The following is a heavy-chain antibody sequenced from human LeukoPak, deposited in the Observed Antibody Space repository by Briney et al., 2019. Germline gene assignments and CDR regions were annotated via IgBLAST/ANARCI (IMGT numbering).Heavy chain of an antibody. CDR3: ARNKGIVAYRLDP. CDR1: GFTVSNTY. Sequence: GRSLRLSCEASGFTVSNTYMTWVRQASGKGQEWVSIIYGGGTTHYADAVRGRFSVFRDNSKNTLYLQMNNMRTEDTAIYYCARNKGIVAYRLDPWGQGALVTVSS. CDR2: IYGGGTT. V-gene: IGHV3-53*01. J-gene: IGHJ5*02. D-gene: IGHD5-12*01.